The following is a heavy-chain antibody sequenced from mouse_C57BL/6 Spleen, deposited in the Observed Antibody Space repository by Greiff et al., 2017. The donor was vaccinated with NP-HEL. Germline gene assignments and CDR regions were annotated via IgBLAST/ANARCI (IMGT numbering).Heavy chain of an antibody. CDR2: ISSGSSTI. Sequence: EVKVVESGGGLVKPGGSLKLSCAASGFTFSDYGMHWVRQAPEKGLEWVAYISSGSSTIYYADTVKGRFTISRDNAKNTLFLQMTSLRSEDTAMYYCARLDYYGSSSYAMDYWGQGTSVTVSS. D-gene: IGHD1-1*01. V-gene: IGHV5-17*01. CDR3: ARLDYYGSSSYAMDY. CDR1: GFTFSDYG. J-gene: IGHJ4*01.